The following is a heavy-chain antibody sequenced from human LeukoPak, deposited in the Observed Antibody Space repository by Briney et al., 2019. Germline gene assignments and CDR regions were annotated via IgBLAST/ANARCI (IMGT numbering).Heavy chain of an antibody. Sequence: SETPSPTCTVSGGSISSSSYYWGWIRQPPGKGLEWIGSIYYSGSTYYNPSLKSRVTISVDTSKNQFSLKLSSVTAADTAVYYCARHRRTTVTTDYWGQGTLVTVSS. CDR1: GGSISSSSYY. V-gene: IGHV4-39*07. CDR3: ARHRRTTVTTDY. J-gene: IGHJ4*02. D-gene: IGHD4-11*01. CDR2: IYYSGST.